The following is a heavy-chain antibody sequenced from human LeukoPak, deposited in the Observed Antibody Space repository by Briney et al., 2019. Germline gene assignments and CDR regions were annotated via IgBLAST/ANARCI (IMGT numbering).Heavy chain of an antibody. J-gene: IGHJ4*02. D-gene: IGHD5-18*01. CDR2: INHSGST. CDR3: ARGYTWIHFDY. V-gene: IGHV4-34*01. Sequence: SETLSLTCAVYGGSFSGYYWSWIRQPPGQGLEWIGEINHSGSTNYNPSLKSRVTISVDTSKNQFSLKLSSVTAADTAVYYCARGYTWIHFDYWGQGTLVTVSS. CDR1: GGSFSGYY.